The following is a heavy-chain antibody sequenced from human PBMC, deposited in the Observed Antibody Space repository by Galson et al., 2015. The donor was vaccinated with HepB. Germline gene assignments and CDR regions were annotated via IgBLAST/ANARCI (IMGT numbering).Heavy chain of an antibody. Sequence: VKVSCKVSGYTFTDYYMYWVRQAPGKGLEYMGLIDPEDGETRYAEKFQGTVTFTADTSTDTVYLELSSLRSEDTAVYYCTTLFIAGSVNFDYWGQGTLVTVSS. CDR2: IDPEDGET. CDR1: GYTFTDYY. CDR3: TTLFIAGSVNFDY. D-gene: IGHD6-13*01. J-gene: IGHJ4*02. V-gene: IGHV1-69-2*01.